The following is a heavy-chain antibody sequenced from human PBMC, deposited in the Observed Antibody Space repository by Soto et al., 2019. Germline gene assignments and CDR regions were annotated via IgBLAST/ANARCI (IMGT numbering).Heavy chain of an antibody. CDR3: AHLYCSGGSCYATGFDY. V-gene: IGHV2-5*02. CDR2: IYWEDDK. D-gene: IGHD2-15*01. Sequence: QITLKESGPTLVKPTQTLTLTCTFSGFSRSTSGGGVGWIRQPPGKALEGLGLIYWEDDKRYCPSLKIRLTLTKDTSKNHVVLTQTNMDPVDTATYCCAHLYCSGGSCYATGFDYWGQGTLVTVGS. CDR1: GFSRSTSGGG. J-gene: IGHJ4*02.